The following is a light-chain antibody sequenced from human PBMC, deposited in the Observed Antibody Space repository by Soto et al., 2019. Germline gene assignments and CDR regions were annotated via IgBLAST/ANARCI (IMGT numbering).Light chain of an antibody. J-gene: IGLJ1*01. V-gene: IGLV1-40*01. CDR3: QSYDSSLSGYV. CDR1: NFNIGAGYD. Sequence: QSVLTQPPSVSGTPGQRVTISCTGSNFNIGAGYDVHWYQQLPGTAPKLLIDGNSNRPSGVPDRFSGSESGTSASLAITGLQAADEADYYCQSYDSSLSGYVFGTGTKLTVL. CDR2: GNS.